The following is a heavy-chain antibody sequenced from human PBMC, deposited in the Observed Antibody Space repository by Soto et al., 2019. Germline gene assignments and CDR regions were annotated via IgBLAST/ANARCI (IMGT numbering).Heavy chain of an antibody. CDR1: GDSMGSGDYY. V-gene: IGHV4-30-4*01. Sequence: QVQLQESGPGLVKPSQTLSLTCTVSGDSMGSGDYYWTWIRQPPGKGLVWIGCIYYIGTTFYNPSLEGRANISRDTSKTPFSLRLTSVTAADTAVYYCSRGSTYYGFLTWGQGTLVTVSS. CDR2: IYYIGTT. D-gene: IGHD3-10*01. CDR3: SRGSTYYGFLT. J-gene: IGHJ5*02.